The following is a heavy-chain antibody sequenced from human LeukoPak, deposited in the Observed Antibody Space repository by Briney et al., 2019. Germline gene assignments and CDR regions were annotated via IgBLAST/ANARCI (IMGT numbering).Heavy chain of an antibody. Sequence: ASVNVSCKASRSTFKTYDIHWVRQTRGQGLEWMAWMNPKTGTTGYATTFQGRISTTSNTSISTAYMELSSVRPEDTAIYYCARGLLGYYYYYMDVWGEGTTVTVSS. CDR3: ARGLLGYYYYYMDV. J-gene: IGHJ6*03. V-gene: IGHV1-8*01. D-gene: IGHD2-21*01. CDR1: RSTFKTYD. CDR2: MNPKTGTT.